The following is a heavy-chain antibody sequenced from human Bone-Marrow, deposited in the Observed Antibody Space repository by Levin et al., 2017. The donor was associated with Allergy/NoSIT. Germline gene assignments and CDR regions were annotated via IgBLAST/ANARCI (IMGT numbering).Heavy chain of an antibody. D-gene: IGHD4-17*01. V-gene: IGHV3-74*01. Sequence: GESLKISCAASGFIFRNYWMYWVRQSPGQGLVWLSNLNIDGTAISYADSVKGRFTISRDNIKNILYLQMTSLRAEATAVYCSGRADYVDDGAVRHWGRGTPVTVSS. CDR3: GRADYVDDGAVRH. CDR2: LNIDGTAI. J-gene: IGHJ1*01. CDR1: GFIFRNYW.